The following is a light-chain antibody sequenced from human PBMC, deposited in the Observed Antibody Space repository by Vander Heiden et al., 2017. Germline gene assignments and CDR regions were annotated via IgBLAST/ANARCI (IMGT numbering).Light chain of an antibody. CDR2: DVS. CDR1: SSDVGDYNY. V-gene: IGLV2-14*03. J-gene: IGLJ1*01. Sequence: QSPLTQPASVSGSPGQSITISCTGTSSDVGDYNYVSWYKQHPGKAPELMIYDVSNRPSGVSNRFSGSKSGNTASLTISGLQAEDEADYYCSSYTSSGTDVFGTGTKVTVL. CDR3: SSYTSSGTDV.